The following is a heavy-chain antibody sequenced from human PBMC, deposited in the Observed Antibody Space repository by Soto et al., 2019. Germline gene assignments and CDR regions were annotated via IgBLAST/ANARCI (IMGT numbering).Heavy chain of an antibody. J-gene: IGHJ4*02. CDR1: GGSINNHY. CDR2: IYYTGST. Sequence: HVHLQESGPGLVKPSETLSLTCTDSGGSINNHYWSWIRQPPGKGLEWIGYIYYTGSTNYNPSLKSRVTMSVDTSKNQSSLNLTSLTAADTAIYYCVRARRYSEYWGQGNLVTVS. CDR3: VRARRYSEY. V-gene: IGHV4-59*11. D-gene: IGHD5-12*01.